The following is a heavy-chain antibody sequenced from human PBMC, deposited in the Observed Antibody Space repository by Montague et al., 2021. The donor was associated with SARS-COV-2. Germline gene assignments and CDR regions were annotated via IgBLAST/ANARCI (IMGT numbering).Heavy chain of an antibody. CDR2: MYNSGST. CDR3: ARGFDY. J-gene: IGHJ4*02. Sequence: SETLSLTCTVSGGSISSYYWSWIRQPPGKGLEWIGFMYNSGSTNYNPSLKSRVPLSVDTSKNQFSLKLSSVTAADTAVYYCARGFDYWGQGTLVTVSS. V-gene: IGHV4-59*13. CDR1: GGSISSYY.